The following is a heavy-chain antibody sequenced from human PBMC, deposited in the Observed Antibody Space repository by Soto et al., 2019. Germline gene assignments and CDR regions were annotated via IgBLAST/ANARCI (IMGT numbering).Heavy chain of an antibody. V-gene: IGHV3-30-3*01. Sequence: QVQLVESGGGVVQPGRSLRLSCAASGFTFSTYAMHWVRQAPGKGLECVAVMSSDASNKYYADSVKGRFTISRDNSKNPLYLQMDNLRAEDTVIYCGARDLMELRSASPQYGMDVWGQGTTVTVSS. CDR2: MSSDASNK. J-gene: IGHJ6*02. CDR3: ARDLMELRSASPQYGMDV. D-gene: IGHD1-7*01. CDR1: GFTFSTYA.